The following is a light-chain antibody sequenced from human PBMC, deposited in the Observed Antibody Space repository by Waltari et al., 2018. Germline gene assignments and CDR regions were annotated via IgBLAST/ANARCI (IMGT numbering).Light chain of an antibody. CDR1: QGISSR. CDR2: DAS. J-gene: IGKJ1*01. V-gene: IGKV1-12*01. Sequence: DIQMSQSPSSVSASVGDRVPLTCRASQGISSRLAWYQQKPGKAPQLLISDASSLHSGVPSRFSGSGSGTDFTLTISSLQPEDFATYYCLQVNSFPRTFGQGTKVEVK. CDR3: LQVNSFPRT.